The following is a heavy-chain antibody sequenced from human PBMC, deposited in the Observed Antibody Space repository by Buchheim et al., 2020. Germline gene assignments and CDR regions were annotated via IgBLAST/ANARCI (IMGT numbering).Heavy chain of an antibody. V-gene: IGHV3-74*01. Sequence: EVQLVESGGGLAQPGGSLRLSCAASGFSLSNDWMHWVRQAPGKGLVWVSRINSDGSSTRYADSVKGRFTISRDNAKKTMYLQMTSLRAEDTAMYYCVREKGVSGTFWFAPWGQGTL. J-gene: IGHJ5*02. CDR3: VREKGVSGTFWFAP. CDR1: GFSLSNDW. D-gene: IGHD6-19*01. CDR2: INSDGSST.